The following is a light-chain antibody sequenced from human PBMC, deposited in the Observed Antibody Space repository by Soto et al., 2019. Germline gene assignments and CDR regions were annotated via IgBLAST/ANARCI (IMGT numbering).Light chain of an antibody. CDR1: ESIGNW. V-gene: IGKV1-5*03. J-gene: IGKJ4*01. CDR2: EVS. CDR3: QQSYSSPSGLT. Sequence: DIQMTQSPSTLSASGGDRVTITCRASESIGNWLAWYQQKPGKAPKVLIYEVSNLENGVPSRFSGSGSGTEFTLTISSLQPEDFATYYCQQSYSSPSGLTFGGGTKVDIK.